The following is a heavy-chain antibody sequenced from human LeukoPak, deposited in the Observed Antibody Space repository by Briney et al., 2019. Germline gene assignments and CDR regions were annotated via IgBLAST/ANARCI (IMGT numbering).Heavy chain of an antibody. CDR2: MSPNSGNT. Sequence: ASVKVSCKASGYTFTSYDINWVRQAPGQGLEWMGWMSPNSGNTGYAQKFQGRVTMTRNTSISTAYMELSGLRSEATAIYYCTREYSSSSDYWGQGTLVTVSS. D-gene: IGHD6-6*01. CDR3: TREYSSSSDY. J-gene: IGHJ4*02. V-gene: IGHV1-8*01. CDR1: GYTFTSYD.